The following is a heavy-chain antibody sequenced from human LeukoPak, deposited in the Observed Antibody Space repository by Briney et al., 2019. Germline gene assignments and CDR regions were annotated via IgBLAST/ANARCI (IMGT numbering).Heavy chain of an antibody. CDR2: IRSKAYGGTT. Sequence: GGSLRLSCAASGFTFSSYAMSWVRQAPGKGLEWVGFIRSKAYGGTTEYAASVKGRFTISRDDSKSIAYLQMNSLKTEDTAVYYCTRGLKEQLAYFDYWGQGTLVTVSS. D-gene: IGHD6-6*01. J-gene: IGHJ4*02. CDR3: TRGLKEQLAYFDY. CDR1: GFTFSSYA. V-gene: IGHV3-49*04.